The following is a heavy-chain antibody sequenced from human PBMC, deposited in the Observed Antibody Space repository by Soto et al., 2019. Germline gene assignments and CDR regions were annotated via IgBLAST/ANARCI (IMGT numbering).Heavy chain of an antibody. CDR2: ISWNSGSI. J-gene: IGHJ4*02. CDR3: AKDLALYCSGGSCYGGGFDY. D-gene: IGHD2-15*01. Sequence: DVQLVESGGGLVQPGRSLRLSCAASGFTFDDYAMHWVRQAPGKGLEWVSGISWNSGSIGYADSVKGRFTISRDNAKNSLYLQMNSLRAEDTALYYCAKDLALYCSGGSCYGGGFDYWGQGTLVTVSS. V-gene: IGHV3-9*01. CDR1: GFTFDDYA.